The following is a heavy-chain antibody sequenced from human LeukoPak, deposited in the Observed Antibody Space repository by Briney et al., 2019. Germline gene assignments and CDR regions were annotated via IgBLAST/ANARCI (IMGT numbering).Heavy chain of an antibody. D-gene: IGHD5-12*01. CDR3: AKDRGYSGYDPTDY. CDR1: GFTFSSYG. J-gene: IGHJ4*02. Sequence: GRSLRLSCAASGFTFSSYGMHWIRQAPGKGLEWVAVISYDGSNKYYADSVKGRFTISRDNSKNTLYLQMNSLRAEDTAVYYCAKDRGYSGYDPTDYWGQGTLVTVSS. CDR2: ISYDGSNK. V-gene: IGHV3-30*18.